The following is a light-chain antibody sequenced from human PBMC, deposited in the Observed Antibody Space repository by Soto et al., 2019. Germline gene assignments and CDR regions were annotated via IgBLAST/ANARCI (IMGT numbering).Light chain of an antibody. Sequence: QSVLTQPASVSGSPGQSIAISCTGTSSDVGGYDQVSWYQQHPGKAPKLMIYAVTTQPSGVSNRFSGSKSGNTASLTISGLQAEDEADYYCSSYTGSGTFFGGGTKVTVL. CDR2: AVT. CDR1: SSDVGGYDQ. CDR3: SSYTGSGTF. V-gene: IGLV2-14*01. J-gene: IGLJ2*01.